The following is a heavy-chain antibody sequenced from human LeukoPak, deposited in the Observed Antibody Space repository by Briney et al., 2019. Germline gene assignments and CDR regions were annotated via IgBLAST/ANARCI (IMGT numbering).Heavy chain of an antibody. CDR1: GFTFSSYS. CDR3: AKDNRRHYTSGPNPDSLH. V-gene: IGHV3-9*01. Sequence: GGSLRLSCAASGFTFSSYSMNWVRQAPGKGLEWVSGISWNSGSIDYADSVKGRFTISRDNAKNSLYLQMNSLRVEGTAFYYCAKDNRRHYTSGPNPDSLHWGQGALVTVSS. CDR2: ISWNSGSI. J-gene: IGHJ4*02. D-gene: IGHD6-19*01.